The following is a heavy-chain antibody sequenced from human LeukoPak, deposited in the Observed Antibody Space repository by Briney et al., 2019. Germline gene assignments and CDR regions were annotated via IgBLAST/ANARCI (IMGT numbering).Heavy chain of an antibody. V-gene: IGHV4-39*07. D-gene: IGHD3-22*01. CDR3: ARDTYYYDSSGYHVFDY. CDR1: GGSISSSSYY. CDR2: IYYSGST. Sequence: SETLSLTCTVSGGSISSSSYYWGWIRQPPGKGLEWIGSIYYSGSTYYNPSLKGRVTISVDTSKNQFSLKLSSVTAADTAVYFCARDTYYYDSSGYHVFDYWGQGTLVTVSS. J-gene: IGHJ4*02.